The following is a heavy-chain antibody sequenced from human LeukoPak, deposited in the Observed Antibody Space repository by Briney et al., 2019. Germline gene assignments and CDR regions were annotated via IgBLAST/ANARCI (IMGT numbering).Heavy chain of an antibody. CDR3: ARGGASSSTRDYYYYYMDV. D-gene: IGHD2-2*01. Sequence: SETLSLTCTVSGGSISSYYWSWIRQPAGKGLEWIGRIYTSGSTNYNPSLKSRVTMSEDTSKNQFSLKLSSVTAADTAVYYCARGGASSSTRDYYYYYMDVWGKGTTVTVSS. CDR2: IYTSGST. CDR1: GGSISSYY. J-gene: IGHJ6*03. V-gene: IGHV4-4*07.